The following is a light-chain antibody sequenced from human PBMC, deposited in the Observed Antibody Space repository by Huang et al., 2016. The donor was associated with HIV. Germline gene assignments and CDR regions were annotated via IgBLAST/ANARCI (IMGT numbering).Light chain of an antibody. CDR3: MQALQTPYT. CDR2: LGS. V-gene: IGKV2-28*01. J-gene: IGKJ2*01. CDR1: QSLLHSNGYNY. Sequence: DIVMTKSPLYLPVTPGEPASISCRSSQSLLHSNGYNYSDWYLQKPGQSPQLLIYLGSNRASGVPDRFSGSGAGTDFTLKSSRVEAEDVGVYYCMQALQTPYTFGQGTKLEIK.